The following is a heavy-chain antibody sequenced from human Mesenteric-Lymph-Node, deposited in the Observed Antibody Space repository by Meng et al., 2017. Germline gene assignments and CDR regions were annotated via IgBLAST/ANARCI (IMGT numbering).Heavy chain of an antibody. CDR1: GFTFSSYA. V-gene: IGHV3-23*01. Sequence: GESLKISCAASGFTFSSYAMSWVRQAPGKGLEWVSAISGSGGSTYYADSVKGRFTISRDNSKNTLYLQMNSLRAEDTAVYYCARWSDYHDKGAFDIWGQGTMVTVSS. J-gene: IGHJ3*02. CDR3: ARWSDYHDKGAFDI. CDR2: ISGSGGST. D-gene: IGHD4-17*01.